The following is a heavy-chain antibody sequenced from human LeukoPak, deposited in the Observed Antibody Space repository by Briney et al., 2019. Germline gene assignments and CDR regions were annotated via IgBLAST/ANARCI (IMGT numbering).Heavy chain of an antibody. CDR1: GGSISSGDYY. CDR2: IYYSGST. J-gene: IGHJ4*02. D-gene: IGHD3-22*01. V-gene: IGHV4-30-4*01. CDR3: ARDSSYYYDSSGGFGY. Sequence: SQTLSLTCTVSGGSISSGDYYWSWIRQPPGKGLEWIGYIYYSGSTYYNPSLKSRVTISVDTSKNQFSLKLSSVTAADTAVYYCARDSSYYYDSSGGFGYWGQGNLVTVSS.